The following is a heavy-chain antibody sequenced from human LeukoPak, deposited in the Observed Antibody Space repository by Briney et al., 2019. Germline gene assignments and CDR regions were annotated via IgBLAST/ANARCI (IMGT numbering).Heavy chain of an antibody. J-gene: IGHJ5*02. D-gene: IGHD3-3*01. V-gene: IGHV3-48*01. CDR1: GFTFSSYS. Sequence: PGGSLRLSCAASGFTFSSYSMNWVRQAPGKGLEWVSYISSSSSTTYYADSVRGRFTISRDNAKNSLYLQMNSLRAEDTAVYYCARRLYDFWSGYLYNWFDPWGQGTLVTVSS. CDR3: ARRLYDFWSGYLYNWFDP. CDR2: ISSSSSTT.